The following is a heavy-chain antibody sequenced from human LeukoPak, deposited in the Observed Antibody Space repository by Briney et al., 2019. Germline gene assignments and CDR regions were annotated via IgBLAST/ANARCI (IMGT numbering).Heavy chain of an antibody. CDR1: GFTVSSNY. Sequence: SGGSLRLSCAASGFTVSSNYMSWVRQAPGKGLEWVSVFYSGGNTFYADSVKGRFTISRDDSKNTLYLQMNSLRPEDTAVYFCAREGVNSGYFDYWGQGTLVTVSS. CDR2: FYSGGNT. V-gene: IGHV3-53*01. D-gene: IGHD2-15*01. CDR3: AREGVNSGYFDY. J-gene: IGHJ4*02.